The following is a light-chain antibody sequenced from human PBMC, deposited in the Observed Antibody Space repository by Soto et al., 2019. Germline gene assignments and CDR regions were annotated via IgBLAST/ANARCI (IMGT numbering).Light chain of an antibody. CDR3: QSYDSSLSGFYV. Sequence: QSVLTQPPSVSGAPGQSVTISCTGSSSNIGAGFVVNWYQQVPGTAPKLLIYANKNRPSGVPDRFSGFRSGTSASLAITGLQAKDEADYYCQSYDSSLSGFYVFGTGTKVTVL. J-gene: IGLJ1*01. CDR1: SSNIGAGFV. CDR2: ANK. V-gene: IGLV1-40*01.